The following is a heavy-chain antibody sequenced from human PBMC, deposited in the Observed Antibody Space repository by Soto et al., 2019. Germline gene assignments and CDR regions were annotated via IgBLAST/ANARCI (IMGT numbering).Heavy chain of an antibody. CDR2: ISYDGSNK. D-gene: IGHD3-3*01. V-gene: IGHV3-30-3*01. Sequence: GGSLRLSCAASGFTFSSYAMHWVRQAPGKGLEWVAVISYDGSNKYYADSVKGRFTISRDNSKNTLYLQMNSLRAEDTAVYYCARERITIFRFYYYGMDVWGQGTTVTVSS. J-gene: IGHJ6*02. CDR1: GFTFSSYA. CDR3: ARERITIFRFYYYGMDV.